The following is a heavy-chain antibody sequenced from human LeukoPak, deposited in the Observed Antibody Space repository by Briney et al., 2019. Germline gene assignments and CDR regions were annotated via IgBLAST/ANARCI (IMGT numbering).Heavy chain of an antibody. Sequence: SVKVSCKASGGTFSSYAISWVRQAPGQGLEWMGRIIPIFGIANYAQKFQGRVTVTADKSTSTAYMELSSLRSEDTAVYYCARDSTLDDYYDSSGYYGWETWFDYWGQGTLVTVSS. CDR2: IIPIFGIA. J-gene: IGHJ4*02. CDR3: ARDSTLDDYYDSSGYYGWETWFDY. V-gene: IGHV1-69*04. CDR1: GGTFSSYA. D-gene: IGHD3-22*01.